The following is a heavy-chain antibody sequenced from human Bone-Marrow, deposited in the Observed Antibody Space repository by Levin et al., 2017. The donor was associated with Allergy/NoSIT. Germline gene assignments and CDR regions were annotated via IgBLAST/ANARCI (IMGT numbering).Heavy chain of an antibody. CDR1: EFTFKNYC. CDR3: VRDGATVAAHDWYFEL. CDR2: IMTDGRTT. D-gene: IGHD4-23*01. V-gene: IGHV3-74*01. Sequence: GGSLRLSCAASEFTFKNYCMNWVRQAPGKGLVWVSRIMTDGRTTTYADSVKGRFTTSRDNAENTLYLQMNSLRAEDTAVYYGVRDGATVAAHDWYFELWGRSTLVAVAS. J-gene: IGHJ2*01.